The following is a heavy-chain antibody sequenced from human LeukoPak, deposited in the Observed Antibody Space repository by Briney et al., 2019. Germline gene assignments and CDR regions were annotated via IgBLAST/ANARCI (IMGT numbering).Heavy chain of an antibody. Sequence: SETLSLTCTVSGGSVGSAGYYWTWIRQPPGGGLEWIGYIYYIRNTNYNPSLKSRVTMSLDPSKNQFSLKLNSVTAADTAVYYCARTQSQSGSYRYYFGYWGQGTLVTVSS. D-gene: IGHD1-26*01. V-gene: IGHV4-61*08. CDR2: IYYIRNT. CDR3: ARTQSQSGSYRYYFGY. CDR1: GGSVGSAGYY. J-gene: IGHJ4*02.